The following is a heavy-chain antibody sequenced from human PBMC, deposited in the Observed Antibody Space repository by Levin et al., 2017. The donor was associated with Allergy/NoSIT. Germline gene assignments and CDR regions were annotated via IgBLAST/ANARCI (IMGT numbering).Heavy chain of an antibody. D-gene: IGHD6-13*01. J-gene: IGHJ5*02. CDR1: SEAFSGYY. Sequence: SETLSLTCAVYSEAFSGYYWSWIRQSPGKGLEWIAEINHAGDTNYNSSLKSRVTLSVDTAAFQFSLKMTSMTAADTAVYYCARGLGWQHLVWASNWFDPWGPGTLVIVSS. CDR2: INHAGDT. V-gene: IGHV4-34*01. CDR3: ARGLGWQHLVWASNWFDP.